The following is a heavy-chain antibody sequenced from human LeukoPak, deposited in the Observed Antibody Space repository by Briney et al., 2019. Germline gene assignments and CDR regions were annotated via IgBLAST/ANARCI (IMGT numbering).Heavy chain of an antibody. CDR2: IYYSGST. CDR1: GGSISSGDYY. Sequence: SETLSLTCTVSGGSISSGDYYWSWIRQPPGKGMEWIGYIYYSGSTYYNPSLKSRVTISVDTSKNQFSLKLSSVTAADTAVYYCAREPSESSFDYWGQGTLVTVSS. J-gene: IGHJ4*02. V-gene: IGHV4-30-4*01. CDR3: AREPSESSFDY.